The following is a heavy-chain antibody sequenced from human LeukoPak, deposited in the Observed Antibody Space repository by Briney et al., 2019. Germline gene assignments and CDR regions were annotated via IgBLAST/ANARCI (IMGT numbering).Heavy chain of an antibody. Sequence: KASETLSLTCTVSGGSISSGDYYWSWIRQPPGKGLEWIGYIYYSGSTYYNPSLKSRVTISVDTSKNQFSLKLSSVTAADTAAYYCASLSTEGYWGQGTLVTVSS. V-gene: IGHV4-30-4*01. CDR3: ASLSTEGY. CDR2: IYYSGST. CDR1: GGSISSGDYY. J-gene: IGHJ4*02.